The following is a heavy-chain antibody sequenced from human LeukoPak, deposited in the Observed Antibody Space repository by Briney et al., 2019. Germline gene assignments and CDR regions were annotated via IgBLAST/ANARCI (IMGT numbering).Heavy chain of an antibody. V-gene: IGHV4-34*01. J-gene: IGHJ4*02. CDR3: VTYYFNSSGPKKNY. CDR1: GGSFSGYY. Sequence: SETLSLTCAVYGGSFSGYYWSWIRQPPGKGLEWIGEINHSGSTNYNPSLKSRVTISVDTSKKQFSLKLSSVTAADTAVYYCVTYYFNSSGPKKNYWGQGTLVTVSS. CDR2: INHSGST. D-gene: IGHD3-22*01.